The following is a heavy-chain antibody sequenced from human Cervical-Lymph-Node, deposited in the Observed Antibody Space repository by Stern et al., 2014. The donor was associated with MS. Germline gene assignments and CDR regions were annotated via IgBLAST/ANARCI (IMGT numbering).Heavy chain of an antibody. Sequence: QVQLGQSGAEVKKPGSSVKVSCKASGDTFSSYAINWVRQVPGQGLEWMGGITPVVGTTNYAQKFQGRVTITADKSTNTAYMELMTLRSEDTAVYYCARGGGLVGYFDYWGQGTLVSVSS. D-gene: IGHD1-26*01. CDR3: ARGGGLVGYFDY. J-gene: IGHJ4*02. V-gene: IGHV1-69*06. CDR2: ITPVVGTT. CDR1: GDTFSSYA.